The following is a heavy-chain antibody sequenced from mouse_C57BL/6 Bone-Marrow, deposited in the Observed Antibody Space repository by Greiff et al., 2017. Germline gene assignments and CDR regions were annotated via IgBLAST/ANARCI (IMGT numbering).Heavy chain of an antibody. J-gene: IGHJ3*01. CDR1: GFPLTSYG. CDR3: AGRRGFAY. CDR2: IWSGGST. V-gene: IGHV2-2*01. Sequence: QVQLQQSGPGLVQPSQSLSITCPVSGFPLTSYGVHWVRQSPGKGLEWLGVIWSGGSTDYNAAFISRLSISKDNSKSQVFFKMNSLQADDTAIYYCAGRRGFAYWGQGTLVTVSA.